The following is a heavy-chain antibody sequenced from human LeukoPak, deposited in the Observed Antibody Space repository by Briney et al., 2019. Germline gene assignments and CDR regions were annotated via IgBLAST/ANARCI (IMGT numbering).Heavy chain of an antibody. CDR1: GFTVSSNY. J-gene: IGHJ4*02. D-gene: IGHD6-6*01. Sequence: GGSLRLSCAASGFTVSSNYMSWVRQAPGKGLEWVSVIYSGGSTYYADSVKGRFTLSRDNSENTLYLQMNSLRAEDTAVYYCARLYSSSSAPDYWGQGTLVTVSS. CDR2: IYSGGST. V-gene: IGHV3-53*01. CDR3: ARLYSSSSAPDY.